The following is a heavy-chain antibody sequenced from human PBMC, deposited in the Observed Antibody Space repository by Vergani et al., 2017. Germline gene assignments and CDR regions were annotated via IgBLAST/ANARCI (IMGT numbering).Heavy chain of an antibody. CDR1: GGSISSGSYY. V-gene: IGHV4-61*02. D-gene: IGHD4-23*01. J-gene: IGHJ4*02. Sequence: QVQLQESGPGLVKPSQTLSLTCTVSGGSISSGSYYWSWIRHPAGKGLEWIGRIYTSGSTNYNPSLKSRVTISVDTSKNQFSLKLSSVTAADTAVYYCARATVEANSRHFDYWGQGTLVTVSS. CDR3: ARATVEANSRHFDY. CDR2: IYTSGST.